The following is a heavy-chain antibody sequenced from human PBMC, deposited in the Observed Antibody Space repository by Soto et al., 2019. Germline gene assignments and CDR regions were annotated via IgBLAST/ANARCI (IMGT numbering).Heavy chain of an antibody. V-gene: IGHV4-30-2*01. Sequence: SETLSLTCAVSGGSISSGGYSWSRIRQPPGKGLEWIGYIYHSGSTYYNPSPKSRVTISVDTSKNQFSLKLNSVTAADTAVYYCARRYGSSFDYWGQGTLVTVSS. CDR1: GGSISSGGYS. CDR2: IYHSGST. D-gene: IGHD6-13*01. CDR3: ARRYGSSFDY. J-gene: IGHJ4*02.